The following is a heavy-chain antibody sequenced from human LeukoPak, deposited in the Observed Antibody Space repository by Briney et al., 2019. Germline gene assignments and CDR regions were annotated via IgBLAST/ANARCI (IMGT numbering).Heavy chain of an antibody. CDR3: ARDGVSKLSFGDLPSYYFDY. D-gene: IGHD3-10*01. J-gene: IGHJ4*02. CDR2: IYYGGSS. Sequence: SETLSLTCTVSGGSISSSSYYWGWIRQPPGKGLEWIGSIYYGGSSSYNPSLKSRATISMDSSKKQFYLRLTSVTAADTAIYYCARDGVSKLSFGDLPSYYFDYRGQGTLVTVSS. CDR1: GGSISSSSYY. V-gene: IGHV4-39*07.